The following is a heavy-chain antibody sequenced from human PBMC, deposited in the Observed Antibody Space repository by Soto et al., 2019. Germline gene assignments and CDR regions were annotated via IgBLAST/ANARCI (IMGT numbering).Heavy chain of an antibody. J-gene: IGHJ5*02. CDR2: IGYSGAT. D-gene: IGHD2-15*01. CDR3: ARGGASSKWFAP. V-gene: IGHV4-31*03. CDR1: GGSITSGGSF. Sequence: PSDTLSISFTVSGGSITSGGSFLSRIRQHPGKGPEWIAFIGYSGATSYNPSLASRVTISADTYKSQFSLNLRSVTAADTAVYYCARGGASSKWFAPWGQGTLVTVPS.